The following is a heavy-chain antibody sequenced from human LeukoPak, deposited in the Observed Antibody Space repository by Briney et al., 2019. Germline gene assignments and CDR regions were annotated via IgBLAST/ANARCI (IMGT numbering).Heavy chain of an antibody. D-gene: IGHD2-21*01. V-gene: IGHV4-39*01. Sequence: SETLSLTCTVSGGSISSSSYYWGWIRQPPGKGLEWIGSIYYSGSTYYNPSLKSRVTISVDTSKNQFSLKLSSVTAPDTAVYYCASQYCGGDCYSYENYYYYMDVWGKGTTVTVSS. CDR1: GGSISSSSYY. CDR2: IYYSGST. J-gene: IGHJ6*03. CDR3: ASQYCGGDCYSYENYYYYMDV.